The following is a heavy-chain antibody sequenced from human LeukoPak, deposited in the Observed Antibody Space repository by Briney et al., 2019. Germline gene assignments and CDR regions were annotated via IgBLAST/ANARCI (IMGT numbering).Heavy chain of an antibody. Sequence: KSGGSLRLSCAASGSTFSSYSMNWVRQAPGKGLEWVSSISSSSSYIYYADSVKGRFTISRDNAKNSLYLQMNSLRAEDTAVYYCASTWRYYYDSSGSAGAFDIWGQGTMVTVSS. V-gene: IGHV3-21*01. D-gene: IGHD3-22*01. CDR2: ISSSSSYI. CDR3: ASTWRYYYDSSGSAGAFDI. J-gene: IGHJ3*02. CDR1: GSTFSSYS.